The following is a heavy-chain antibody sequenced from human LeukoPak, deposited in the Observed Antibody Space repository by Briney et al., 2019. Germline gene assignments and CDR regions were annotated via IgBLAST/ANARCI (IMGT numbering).Heavy chain of an antibody. J-gene: IGHJ4*02. CDR1: GYSFTRNW. CDR3: AIPLDRSGYDLDS. D-gene: IGHD5-12*01. V-gene: IGHV5-51*01. Sequence: GEPLKISCKGSGYSFTRNWIGWVRQMPGKGLEWMGIIYPGDSDTRYSPSFQGQVTISADKSINTAYLQWSSLKASDTAMYYCAIPLDRSGYDLDSWGQGTLVTVSS. CDR2: IYPGDSDT.